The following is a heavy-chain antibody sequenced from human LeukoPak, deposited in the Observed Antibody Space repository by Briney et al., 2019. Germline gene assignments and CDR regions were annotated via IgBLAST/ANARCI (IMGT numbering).Heavy chain of an antibody. D-gene: IGHD3-22*01. V-gene: IGHV4-59*01. Sequence: SETLSLTCTVSGGSISSYYWSWIRQPPGKGLEWIGYIYHSGNTYYNPSLKSRVTTSIHNSKNQFSLKVNSATAADTAVYYCARDRNYYDSSGPPYYYSALDVWGQGTTVTVSS. CDR2: IYHSGNT. CDR3: ARDRNYYDSSGPPYYYSALDV. J-gene: IGHJ6*02. CDR1: GGSISSYY.